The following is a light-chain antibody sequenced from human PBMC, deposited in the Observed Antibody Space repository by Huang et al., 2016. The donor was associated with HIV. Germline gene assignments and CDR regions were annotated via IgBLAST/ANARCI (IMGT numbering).Light chain of an antibody. Sequence: DIQMTQSPSSLSASVGDRVTITCRASQSIDTSLNWYQQKPGKAPKLLIYAASILQSGVPSRFSGSGSGTDFTLTISSLQPEDFATFYCQQSYSTHLTFGGGTKVEIK. CDR3: QQSYSTHLT. V-gene: IGKV1-39*01. CDR1: QSIDTS. J-gene: IGKJ4*01. CDR2: AAS.